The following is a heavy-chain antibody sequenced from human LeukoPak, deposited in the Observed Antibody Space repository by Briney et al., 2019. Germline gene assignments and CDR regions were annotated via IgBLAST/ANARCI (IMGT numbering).Heavy chain of an antibody. CDR3: ARTRSGGPYYYYYMDV. J-gene: IGHJ6*03. Sequence: ASVKVSCEASGYTFTSYGISWVRQTPGQGLERMGWISAYNGNTNYAQKLQGRVTMTTDTSTSTAYMELRSLRSDDTAVYYCARTRSGGPYYYYYMDVWGKGTTVTVSS. CDR1: GYTFTSYG. CDR2: ISAYNGNT. V-gene: IGHV1-18*01. D-gene: IGHD2-15*01.